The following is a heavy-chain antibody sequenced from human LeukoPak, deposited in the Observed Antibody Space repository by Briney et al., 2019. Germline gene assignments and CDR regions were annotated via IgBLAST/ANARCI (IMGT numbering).Heavy chain of an antibody. V-gene: IGHV3-23*01. D-gene: IGHD4-17*01. J-gene: IGHJ3*02. Sequence: PGGSLRLSCTASRFTFSAYAMMWVRQAPGKGPEGVSAIRGGGGSAFYADSVKGRFTISRDNSKYTLFLQMNSLRAEDTAVYYCARDSNGDYIGAFDMWGPGTMVTVSS. CDR2: IRGGGGSA. CDR3: ARDSNGDYIGAFDM. CDR1: RFTFSAYA.